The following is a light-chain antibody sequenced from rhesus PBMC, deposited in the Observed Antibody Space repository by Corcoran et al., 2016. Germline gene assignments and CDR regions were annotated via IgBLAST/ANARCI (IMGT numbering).Light chain of an antibody. CDR3: QQYNNSPLT. V-gene: IGKV1-66*01. J-gene: IGKJ4*01. CDR2: YAS. Sequence: DIQMTQSPSSLSASVGDRVTITCRASQGINNYLSWYQQKPGKAPKPLIYYASILETGVPSRFSGSRSGKDYTLTISSLQPEDIETNYCQQYNNSPLTFGGGTKVELK. CDR1: QGINNY.